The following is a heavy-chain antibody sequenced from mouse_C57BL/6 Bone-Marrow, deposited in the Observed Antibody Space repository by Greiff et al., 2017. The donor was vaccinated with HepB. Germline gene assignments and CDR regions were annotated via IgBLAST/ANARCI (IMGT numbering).Heavy chain of an antibody. CDR2: IRSKSNNYAT. J-gene: IGHJ3*01. CDR1: GFSFNTYA. V-gene: IGHV10-1*01. CDR3: VRHDYYGSSYRFAY. D-gene: IGHD1-1*01. Sequence: EVKLMESGGGLVQPKGSLKLSCAASGFSFNTYAMNWVRQAPGKGLEWVARIRSKSNNYATYYADSVKDRFTISRDESESMLYLQMNNLKTEDTAMYYCVRHDYYGSSYRFAYWGQGTLVTVSA.